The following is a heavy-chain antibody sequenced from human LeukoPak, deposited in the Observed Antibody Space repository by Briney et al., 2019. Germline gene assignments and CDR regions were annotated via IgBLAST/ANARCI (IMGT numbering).Heavy chain of an antibody. D-gene: IGHD2-2*01. J-gene: IGHJ6*03. V-gene: IGHV4-38-2*01. CDR3: ARVSAELLFYYYYYYMDV. CDR1: GYSISSGYY. CDR2: IYHSGST. Sequence: SETLSLTCAVSGYSISSGYYWGWIRQPPGKGLEWIGSIYHSGSTYYNPSLKSRVTISVDTSKNQFSLKLSSVTAADTAVYYCARVSAELLFYYYYYYMDVWGKGTTVTVSS.